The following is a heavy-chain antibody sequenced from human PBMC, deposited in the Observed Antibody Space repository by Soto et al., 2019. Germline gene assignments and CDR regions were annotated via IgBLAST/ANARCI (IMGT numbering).Heavy chain of an antibody. CDR1: GFTFSRYG. J-gene: IGHJ6*03. CDR3: VTSSQLQSTIYYYYYYMDV. Sequence: QVHLVESGGGVVQPGRSLRLSCAASGFTFSRYGFHWVRQAPGKGLEWVAIISFDGRNQFYAESVRGRFTVSRDNSNNTLYLQMNSLRTEDTAIYYCVTSSQLQSTIYYYYYYMDVWGKGTTVTVSS. V-gene: IGHV3-30*03. D-gene: IGHD2-2*01. CDR2: ISFDGRNQ.